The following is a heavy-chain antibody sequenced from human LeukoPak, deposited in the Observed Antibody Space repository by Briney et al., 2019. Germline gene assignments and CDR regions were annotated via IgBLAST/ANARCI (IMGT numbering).Heavy chain of an antibody. CDR3: ANGYSSGWYGGSYFDY. V-gene: IGHV1-69*01. Sequence: GASVKVSFTASGGTFSSYAISWVRQAPGQGLEWMGGIIPIFGTANYAQKFQGRVTITADESTSTAYMELSSLRSEDTAVYYCANGYSSGWYGGSYFDYWGQGTLVTVSS. D-gene: IGHD6-19*01. CDR2: IIPIFGTA. CDR1: GGTFSSYA. J-gene: IGHJ4*02.